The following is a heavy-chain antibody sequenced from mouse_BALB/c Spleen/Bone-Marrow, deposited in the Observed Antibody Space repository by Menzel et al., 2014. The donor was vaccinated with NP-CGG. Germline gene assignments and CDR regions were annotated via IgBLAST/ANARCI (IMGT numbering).Heavy chain of an antibody. V-gene: IGHV14-3*02. CDR2: IDPANGNT. J-gene: IGHJ3*01. D-gene: IGHD1-1*01. CDR3: ARGDYYGGSFFVY. CDR1: GFNIKDTY. Sequence: VHVKQSGADLVKPGASVKLSCTASGFNIKDTYMHWVKQRPEQGLEWIGRIDPANGNTKYDPKFQGKATITADTSSNTAYLQLSSLTSEDTAVYYCARGDYYGGSFFVYWGQGTLVTVSA.